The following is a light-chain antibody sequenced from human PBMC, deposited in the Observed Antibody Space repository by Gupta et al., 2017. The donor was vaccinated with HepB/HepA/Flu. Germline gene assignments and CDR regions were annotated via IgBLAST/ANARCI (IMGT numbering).Light chain of an antibody. J-gene: IGKJ5*01. V-gene: IGKV3-20*01. Sequence: EIVLTQSPGTLSLSPGERATLSCRARQTVGRNYLAWFQHKPGQTPRLLIYDASSRATGIPDRFSGSGSGTDFTLTISRLEPDDFTVYYCHQYAYSPLTFGQGTRLEIK. CDR2: DAS. CDR1: QTVGRNY. CDR3: HQYAYSPLT.